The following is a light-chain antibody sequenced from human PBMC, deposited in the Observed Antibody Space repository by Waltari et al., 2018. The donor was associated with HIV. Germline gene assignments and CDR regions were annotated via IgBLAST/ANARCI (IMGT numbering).Light chain of an antibody. Sequence: SYELTQPPSVSVSPGQTARITCSGDALPKQFAYWYQQKPGQAPVLVIYKDSERPSGIPWLFSVSSSRTKVTLTISGVQAEDEADYFCQSADSSGTYVIFGGGTKLTVL. CDR1: ALPKQF. J-gene: IGLJ2*01. V-gene: IGLV3-25*03. CDR2: KDS. CDR3: QSADSSGTYVI.